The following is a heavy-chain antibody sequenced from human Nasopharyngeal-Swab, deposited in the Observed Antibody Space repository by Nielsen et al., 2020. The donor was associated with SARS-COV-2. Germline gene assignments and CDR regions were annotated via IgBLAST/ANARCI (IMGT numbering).Heavy chain of an antibody. CDR1: VYTFTSYG. V-gene: IGHV1-46*01. CDR3: AREPGGIVAPGRHFDP. J-gene: IGHJ5*02. CDR2: ITPSGGAT. D-gene: IGHD6-13*01. Sequence: ASVKVSCMASVYTFTSYGISWVRQAPGQGLEWMGVITPSGGATNYARKFQGRVTMTRDPSTSTVYLDLSSLKSEDTAVYFCAREPGGIVAPGRHFDPWGQGTLVTVSS.